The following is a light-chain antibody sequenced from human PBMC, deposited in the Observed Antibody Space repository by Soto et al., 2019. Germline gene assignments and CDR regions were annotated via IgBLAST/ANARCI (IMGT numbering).Light chain of an antibody. CDR3: QQYGSSPST. V-gene: IGKV3-20*01. J-gene: IGKJ2*01. CDR1: QRVSSSY. Sequence: EIVLTQSPGTLSLSPGERATLSCRASQRVSSSYLAWYQQTPGQAPRLLIYGASSWATGIPDRFSGGGSGTDFTLTIGRLEPEDFAVYYCQQYGSSPSTFGQGTKLEIK. CDR2: GAS.